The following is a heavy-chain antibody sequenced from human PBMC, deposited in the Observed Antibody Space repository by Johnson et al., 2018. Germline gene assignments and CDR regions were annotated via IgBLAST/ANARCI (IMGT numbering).Heavy chain of an antibody. CDR2: ISYDGSNK. D-gene: IGHD1-26*01. CDR1: GFTFSSYG. V-gene: IGHV3-30*03. J-gene: IGHJ4*02. Sequence: QVQLQESGGGVVQPGRSLRLSCAASGFTFSSYGMHWVRQAPGKGLEWVAVISYDGSNKYYADSVKGRFTISRDNSKNTLYLQMNSLRAEDTAVYYCSGGSYFDFWGQGALVTVSS. CDR3: SGGSYFDF.